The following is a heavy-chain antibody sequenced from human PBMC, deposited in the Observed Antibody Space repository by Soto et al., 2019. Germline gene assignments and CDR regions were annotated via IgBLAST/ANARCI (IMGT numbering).Heavy chain of an antibody. CDR3: ARRTSGYPYYYYGMDV. Sequence: AASVKVSCKASGGTFSSYAISWVRQAPGQGLEWMGGIIPIFGTANYAQKFQGRVTITADESTSTAYMELSSLRSEDTAVYYCARRTSGYPYYYYGMDVWGQGTTVTVSS. CDR1: GGTFSSYA. CDR2: IIPIFGTA. D-gene: IGHD3-3*01. J-gene: IGHJ6*02. V-gene: IGHV1-69*13.